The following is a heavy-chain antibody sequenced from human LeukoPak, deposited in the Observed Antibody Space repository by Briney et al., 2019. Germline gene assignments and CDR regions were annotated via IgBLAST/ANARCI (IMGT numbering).Heavy chain of an antibody. CDR1: GFIFSNYG. Sequence: GRSLRLSCEASGFIFSNYGMHWIRQAPGKGLEWVAVIWYDESKEYYQNSVEGRFTISRDDSKNTLYLQMNSLRPEDTAMYYCARDFEFTTEDTFASPDYWGQGTLVTVSS. CDR2: IWYDESKE. D-gene: IGHD5-18*01. V-gene: IGHV3-33*01. J-gene: IGHJ4*02. CDR3: ARDFEFTTEDTFASPDY.